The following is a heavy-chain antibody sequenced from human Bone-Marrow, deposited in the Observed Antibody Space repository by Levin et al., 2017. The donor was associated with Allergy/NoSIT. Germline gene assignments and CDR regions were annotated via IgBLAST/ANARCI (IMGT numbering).Heavy chain of an antibody. CDR3: AKDGAAVGTPLYYFDS. J-gene: IGHJ4*02. Sequence: PGGSLRLSCAASGFRFHDFAMHWVRQAPGRGLEWVAAISWNGGSTYYADSVKGRLTISRDNAKNYLYLQLNSLRPEDTALYYCAKDGAAVGTPLYYFDSWGQGTLVTVSS. CDR2: ISWNGGST. V-gene: IGHV3-9*01. CDR1: GFRFHDFA. D-gene: IGHD6-13*01.